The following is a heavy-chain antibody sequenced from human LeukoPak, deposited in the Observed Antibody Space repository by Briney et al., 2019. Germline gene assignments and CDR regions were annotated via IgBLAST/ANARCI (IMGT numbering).Heavy chain of an antibody. J-gene: IGHJ4*02. CDR1: GFTFGDYV. Sequence: GGSLRLSCTASGFTFGDYVMSWVRQAPGKGLEWVGFIRSKPYGGTTEYAASVKGRFIISGDDSKTIAYLQMNSLKSEDTAVYYCTTGSATGTGSGYWGQGTLVTVSS. D-gene: IGHD6-13*01. CDR2: IRSKPYGGTT. V-gene: IGHV3-49*04. CDR3: TTGSATGTGSGY.